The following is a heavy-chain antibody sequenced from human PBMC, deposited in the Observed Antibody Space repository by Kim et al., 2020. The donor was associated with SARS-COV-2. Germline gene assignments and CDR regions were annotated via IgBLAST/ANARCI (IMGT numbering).Heavy chain of an antibody. CDR2: IIPIFGTA. Sequence: SVKVSCKASGGTFSSYAISWVRQAPGQGLEWMGGIIPIFGTANYAQKFQGRVTITADESTSTAYMELSSLRSEDTAVYYCARDRGSVVVATYYYYYGMDVWGQGTTVTVSS. CDR1: GGTFSSYA. J-gene: IGHJ6*02. V-gene: IGHV1-69*13. D-gene: IGHD2-15*01. CDR3: ARDRGSVVVATYYYYYGMDV.